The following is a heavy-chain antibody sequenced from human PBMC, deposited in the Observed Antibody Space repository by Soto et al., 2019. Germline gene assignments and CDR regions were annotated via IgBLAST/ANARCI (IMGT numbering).Heavy chain of an antibody. D-gene: IGHD2-2*01. Sequence: SETLSLTCTVSGGSISSSSYYWGWIRQPPGKGLEWIGSIYYSGSTYYNPSLKSRVTISVDTSKNQFSLKLSSVTAADTAVYYCARGERDIVVVPAAMTGNWFDPWGQGTLVTVSS. V-gene: IGHV4-39*01. CDR1: GGSISSSSYY. J-gene: IGHJ5*02. CDR3: ARGERDIVVVPAAMTGNWFDP. CDR2: IYYSGST.